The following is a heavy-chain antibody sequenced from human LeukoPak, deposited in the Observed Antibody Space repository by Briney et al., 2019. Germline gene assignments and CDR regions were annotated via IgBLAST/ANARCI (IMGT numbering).Heavy chain of an antibody. D-gene: IGHD3-22*01. J-gene: IGHJ3*02. Sequence: GGSLRLSCAASGFTFSSYTMNWVRQAPGKGLEWVSGINWNGGSTGYADSVKGRFTISRDNAKNSLYLQMNSLRAEDTALYYCARAGYYYDSSGGAFDIWGQGTMVTVSS. V-gene: IGHV3-20*04. CDR3: ARAGYYYDSSGGAFDI. CDR2: INWNGGST. CDR1: GFTFSSYT.